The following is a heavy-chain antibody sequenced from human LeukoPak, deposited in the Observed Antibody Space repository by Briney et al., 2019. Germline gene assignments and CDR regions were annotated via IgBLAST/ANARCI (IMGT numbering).Heavy chain of an antibody. CDR2: IKDDGSEK. CDR3: TRGVHTVVVTAPFDY. Sequence: GGSLRLSCAASRFAFSTYWMSWVRQAPGKGLEWVANIKDDGSEKYYVDSVKGRFTIYRDNAKNSVYLQMNGLRADDTAVYFCTRGVHTVVVTAPFDYWGQGTLVTVSS. D-gene: IGHD2-21*02. V-gene: IGHV3-7*02. CDR1: RFAFSTYW. J-gene: IGHJ4*02.